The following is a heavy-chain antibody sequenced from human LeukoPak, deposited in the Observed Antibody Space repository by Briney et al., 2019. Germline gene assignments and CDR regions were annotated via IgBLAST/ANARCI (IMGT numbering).Heavy chain of an antibody. CDR1: GFTFSSYA. J-gene: IGHJ3*01. CDR2: ISGSGGST. CDR3: AKALQTIVATTVSH. Sequence: GGSLRLSCAASGFTFSSYAMSWARQAPGKGLEWVSAISGSGGSTYYADSVKGRFTISRDNSKNTLYLQMNSLRAEDTAVYYCAKALQTIVATTVSHWGQGTMVTVSS. D-gene: IGHD5-12*01. V-gene: IGHV3-23*01.